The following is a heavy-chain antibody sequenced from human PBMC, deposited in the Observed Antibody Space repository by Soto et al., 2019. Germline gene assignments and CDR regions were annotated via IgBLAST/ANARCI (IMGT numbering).Heavy chain of an antibody. Sequence: PGGSLRLSCAASGFTFSSYAMHWVRQAPGKGLEWVAVISYDGSNKYYADSVKGRFTISRDNSKNTLYLQMNSLRAEDTAVYYCAGRRSRWLDYWGQGNLVTVSS. J-gene: IGHJ4*02. CDR1: GFTFSSYA. CDR2: ISYDGSNK. CDR3: AGRRSRWLDY. V-gene: IGHV3-30-3*01. D-gene: IGHD6-19*01.